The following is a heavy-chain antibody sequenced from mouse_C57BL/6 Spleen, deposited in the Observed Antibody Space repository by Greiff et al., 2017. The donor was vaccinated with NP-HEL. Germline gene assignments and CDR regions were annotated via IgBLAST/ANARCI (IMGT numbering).Heavy chain of an antibody. Sequence: QVQLKQPGAELVRPGSSVKLSCKASGYTFTSYWMHWVKQRPIQGLEWIGNIDPSDSETHYNQKFKDKATLTVDKSSSTAYMQLSSLTSEDSAVYYCARGGNYGNFYAMDYWGQGTSVTVSS. D-gene: IGHD2-1*01. V-gene: IGHV1-52*01. CDR1: GYTFTSYW. J-gene: IGHJ4*01. CDR2: IDPSDSET. CDR3: ARGGNYGNFYAMDY.